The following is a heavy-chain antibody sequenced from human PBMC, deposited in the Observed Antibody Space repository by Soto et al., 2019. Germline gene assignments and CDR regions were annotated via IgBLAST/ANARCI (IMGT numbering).Heavy chain of an antibody. Sequence: GGSLRLSCAASGFTFSDYYMSWIRQAPGKGLEWVSYISSSSSYTNYADSVKGRFTISRDNAKNSLYLQMNSLRAEDTAVYYCARDLADTAMALGYWGQGTLVTVSS. J-gene: IGHJ4*02. CDR1: GFTFSDYY. V-gene: IGHV3-11*06. D-gene: IGHD5-18*01. CDR3: ARDLADTAMALGY. CDR2: ISSSSSYT.